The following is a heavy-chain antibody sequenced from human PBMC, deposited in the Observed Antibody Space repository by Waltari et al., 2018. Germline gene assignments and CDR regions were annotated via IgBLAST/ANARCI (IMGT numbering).Heavy chain of an antibody. Sequence: EVQLVESGGGSVQPGGSLRLSCAASGFTFSSYWMYWVRQAPGKGLVWVLLIITDVSITSYWYSVKGRFTISRDNAKNTLYLQMNSLRAEDTAVYYCTRALSGSFPYWGQGTLVTVSS. J-gene: IGHJ4*02. CDR3: TRALSGSFPY. CDR2: IITDVSIT. CDR1: GFTFSSYW. V-gene: IGHV3-74*01. D-gene: IGHD1-26*01.